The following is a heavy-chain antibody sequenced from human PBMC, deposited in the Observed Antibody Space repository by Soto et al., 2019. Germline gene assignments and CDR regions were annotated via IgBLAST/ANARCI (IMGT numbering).Heavy chain of an antibody. CDR3: ATRTSVFGIVTFY. CDR2: SHQSGDT. Sequence: QVQLKESGPGLVKPWGTLSLSCAVSGYSVSNGNCWCWVRQPPGRRLEWVGESHQSGDTNYTPSLKSGVTASADRSNYQCSLRLNSVTAADTAMYCWATRTSVFGIVTFYWGQGILVTVSS. V-gene: IGHV4-4*01. J-gene: IGHJ4*02. D-gene: IGHD3-16*01. CDR1: GYSVSNGNC.